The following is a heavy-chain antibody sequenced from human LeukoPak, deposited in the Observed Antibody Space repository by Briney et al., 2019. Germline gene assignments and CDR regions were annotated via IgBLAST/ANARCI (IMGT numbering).Heavy chain of an antibody. D-gene: IGHD1-26*01. CDR1: GGSISTYY. Sequence: PSETLSLTCTVSGGSISTYYRSWIRQPPGKGLEWIAYIDYSASTNHNPSLKSRVTISVDTSKNQFSLKLNSVTAADTAVYYCARDSRRELLHAFDIWGQGTMVTVSS. CDR3: ARDSRRELLHAFDI. CDR2: IDYSAST. V-gene: IGHV4-59*01. J-gene: IGHJ3*02.